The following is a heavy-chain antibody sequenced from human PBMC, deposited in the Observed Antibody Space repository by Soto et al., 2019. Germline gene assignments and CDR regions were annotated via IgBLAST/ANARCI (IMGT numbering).Heavy chain of an antibody. CDR3: ARHRGPTGPNY. CDR2: SFYNGNT. Sequence: QLQLQESGPGLAKPSETLSLTCSVAGDSISSESHHWGWVRQPPGKGLEWIGRSFYNGNTYYNPSLKSRVTLSLETSKNPFSLKPSSVTAADTAVYYCARHRGPTGPNYWGQGTLVTVSS. J-gene: IGHJ4*02. V-gene: IGHV4-39*01. D-gene: IGHD3-10*01. CDR1: GDSISSESHH.